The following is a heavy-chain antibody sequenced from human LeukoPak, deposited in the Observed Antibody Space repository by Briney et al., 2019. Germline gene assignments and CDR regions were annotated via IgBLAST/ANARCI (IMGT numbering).Heavy chain of an antibody. D-gene: IGHD5-12*01. CDR3: ARDADIVATITFDY. Sequence: GSLRLSCAASGFPFSSYSMNWVRQAPGKGLEWVSYISSSSSTIYYTDSVKGRFTISRDNAKNSLYLQMNSLRAEDTAVYYCARDADIVATITFDYWGQGTLVTVSS. CDR1: GFPFSSYS. CDR2: ISSSSSTI. V-gene: IGHV3-48*01. J-gene: IGHJ4*02.